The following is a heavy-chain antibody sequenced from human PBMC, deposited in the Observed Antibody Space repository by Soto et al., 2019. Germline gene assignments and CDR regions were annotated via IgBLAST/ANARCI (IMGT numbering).Heavy chain of an antibody. D-gene: IGHD2-8*01. CDR3: ARAYCTNGVCYPLDY. J-gene: IGHJ4*02. Sequence: GGSLRLSCAASGFTFSSYWMSWVRQAPGKGLEWVANIKQDGSEKYYVDSVKGRFTISRDNAKNSLYLQMNSLRAEDTAVYYCARAYCTNGVCYPLDYWGQGTLVTVSS. CDR1: GFTFSSYW. V-gene: IGHV3-7*05. CDR2: IKQDGSEK.